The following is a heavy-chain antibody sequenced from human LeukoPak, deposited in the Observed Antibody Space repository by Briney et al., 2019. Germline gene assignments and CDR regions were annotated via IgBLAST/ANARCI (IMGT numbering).Heavy chain of an antibody. V-gene: IGHV4-39*01. CDR1: GGSISGSSYC. CDR2: IYYSGRT. CDR3: ARQTGSGLFILP. D-gene: IGHD3/OR15-3a*01. J-gene: IGHJ4*02. Sequence: SETLSLTCSVSGGSISGSSYCWGWIRQPPGKGLEWIGSIYYSGRTYYNPSLKSQVSISIDTSKNQFSLRLTSVTAADTAVYYCARQTGSGLFILPGGQGTLVTVSS.